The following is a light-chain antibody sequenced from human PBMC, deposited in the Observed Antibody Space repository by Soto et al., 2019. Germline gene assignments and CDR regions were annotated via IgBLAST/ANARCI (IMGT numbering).Light chain of an antibody. Sequence: ETVMTQSPATLPVSPGERATLSCRASQSVRSNLAWYQQKPGQAPRLLIYGASTRATGVPARFSGSGSGTEFTLTISRLEPEDFAVYYCQQYGSSPRTFGQGTKVDIK. CDR3: QQYGSSPRT. CDR1: QSVRSN. V-gene: IGKV3-15*01. J-gene: IGKJ1*01. CDR2: GAS.